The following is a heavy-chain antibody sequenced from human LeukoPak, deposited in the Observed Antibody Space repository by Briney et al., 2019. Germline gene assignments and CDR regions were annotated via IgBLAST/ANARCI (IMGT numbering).Heavy chain of an antibody. CDR3: ARDGDSGSYFGPFDY. J-gene: IGHJ4*02. V-gene: IGHV4-30-2*01. D-gene: IGHD1-26*01. CDR1: GGSISSGGYY. Sequence: PSQTLSLTCTVSGGSISSGGYYWSWIRQPPGKGLEWIGYIYHSGSTYYNPSLKSRVTISVDRSKNQFSLKLSSVTAADTAVYYCARDGDSGSYFGPFDYWGQGTLVTVSS. CDR2: IYHSGST.